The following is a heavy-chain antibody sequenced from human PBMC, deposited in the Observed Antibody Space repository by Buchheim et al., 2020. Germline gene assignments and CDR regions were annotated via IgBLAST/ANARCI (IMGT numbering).Heavy chain of an antibody. CDR3: AKDSASYYYDSSGYPEYFQH. CDR1: GFTFSSYA. Sequence: EVQLLESGGGLVQPGGSLRLSCAASGFTFSSYAMSWVRQAPGKGLEWVSAISGSGGSTYYADSVKGRFTISRDNSKHTLYLQMNSLRAEDTAVYYCAKDSASYYYDSSGYPEYFQHWGQGTL. V-gene: IGHV3-23*01. J-gene: IGHJ1*01. D-gene: IGHD3-22*01. CDR2: ISGSGGST.